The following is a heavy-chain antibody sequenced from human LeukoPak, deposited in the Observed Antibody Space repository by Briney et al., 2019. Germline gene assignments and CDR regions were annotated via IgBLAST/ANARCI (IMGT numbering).Heavy chain of an antibody. CDR1: GFTFSSFW. V-gene: IGHV3-7*01. Sequence: GGSLRLSCAASGFTFSSFWMSWVRQAPGKGLEWVANMKQDGSQKYYVDSVKGRFTISRDNVQNSLYLQMNSLRTEDTAVYYCVRDGSSWGNFDYWGQGTLVSVSS. D-gene: IGHD7-27*01. J-gene: IGHJ4*02. CDR2: MKQDGSQK. CDR3: VRDGSSWGNFDY.